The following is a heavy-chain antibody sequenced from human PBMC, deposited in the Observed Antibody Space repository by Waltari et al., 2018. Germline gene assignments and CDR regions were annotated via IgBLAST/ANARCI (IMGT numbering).Heavy chain of an antibody. Sequence: QVQLQQSGPGLVKPSQTLSLTCAISGDSVSDNSGSWNWIRQSPSRGLEWLGRTFYTSKWHNEYAISVKSRITINPDTSKNQFSLHLNSVTPEDTAVYYCVREKQGGHSYWGQGTLVTVSS. V-gene: IGHV6-1*01. CDR3: VREKQGGHSY. CDR1: GDSVSDNSGS. D-gene: IGHD2-15*01. J-gene: IGHJ4*02. CDR2: TFYTSKWHN.